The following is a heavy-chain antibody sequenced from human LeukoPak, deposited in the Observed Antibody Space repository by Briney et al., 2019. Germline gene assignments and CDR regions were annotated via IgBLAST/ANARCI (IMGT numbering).Heavy chain of an antibody. D-gene: IGHD6-19*01. CDR1: GFPFSSYW. V-gene: IGHV3-7*01. Sequence: GSLRLSCAASGFPFSSYWISWVRPAPGKGLERVANIKQDGSEKYYVDSVKGRFTISRDNAKNSLYLQMNSLRAEDTAVYYCAREEEWLVSYFDYWGQGTLVTVSS. J-gene: IGHJ4*02. CDR3: AREEEWLVSYFDY. CDR2: IKQDGSEK.